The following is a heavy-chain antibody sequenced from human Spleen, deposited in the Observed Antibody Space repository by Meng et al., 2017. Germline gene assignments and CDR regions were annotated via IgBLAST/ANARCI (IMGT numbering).Heavy chain of an antibody. CDR2: INPRSGNP. CDR3: ARGSGYYTTLSWLDL. CDR1: GYTFTSDD. D-gene: IGHD3-3*01. J-gene: IGHJ5*02. Sequence: ASVKVSCKGSGYTFTSDDINWVRQAAGHGLEWMGWINPRSGNPTYAQKFQGRVTLTRNTSMNTVYMELSSLRSEDTAVYYCARGSGYYTTLSWLDLWGRGTLVTVSS. V-gene: IGHV1-8*01.